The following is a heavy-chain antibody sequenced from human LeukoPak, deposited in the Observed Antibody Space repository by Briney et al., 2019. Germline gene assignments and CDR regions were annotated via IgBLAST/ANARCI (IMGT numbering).Heavy chain of an antibody. D-gene: IGHD3-9*01. Sequence: PGGSLRLSCAASGFTFSSYAMSWVRQAPGKGLEWVSAISGSGGSTYYADSVKGRFTISRDNSKNTLYLQMNSLRAEDTAVYYCAKDRNILTDYPFYYFDYWGQGTLVTVSS. CDR1: GFTFSSYA. CDR3: AKDRNILTDYPFYYFDY. J-gene: IGHJ4*02. V-gene: IGHV3-23*01. CDR2: ISGSGGST.